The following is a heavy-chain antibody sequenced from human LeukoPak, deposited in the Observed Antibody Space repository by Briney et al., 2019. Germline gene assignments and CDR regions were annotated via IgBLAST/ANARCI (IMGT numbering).Heavy chain of an antibody. V-gene: IGHV3-66*01. D-gene: IGHD2-15*01. CDR3: ARGGVVYPDSFDI. Sequence: GGSLRLSCAASGFTFDDYAMHWVRQAPGKGLEWVSLIFSGGGTYYADSVKGRFTISRDNSKNTLFLQMNSLRAEDTAVYYCARGGVVYPDSFDIWGRGTMVTVSS. CDR1: GFTFDDYA. J-gene: IGHJ3*02. CDR2: IFSGGGT.